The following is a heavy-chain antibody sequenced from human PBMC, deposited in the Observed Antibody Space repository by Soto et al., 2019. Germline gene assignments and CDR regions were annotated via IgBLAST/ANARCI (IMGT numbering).Heavy chain of an antibody. CDR1: GGSISSSYW. CDR3: ARYIAASGTYYFDY. Sequence: QVELQESGPGLVKPSGTLSLTCAVSGGSISSSYWWSWVRQPPGKGLEWIGEIYHSGSANYNPSLKRRVTISVDNSQNQFSLKLGSVTAADTAVYYCARYIAASGTYYFDYWGQGTLVTVSS. V-gene: IGHV4-4*02. CDR2: IYHSGSA. D-gene: IGHD6-13*01. J-gene: IGHJ4*02.